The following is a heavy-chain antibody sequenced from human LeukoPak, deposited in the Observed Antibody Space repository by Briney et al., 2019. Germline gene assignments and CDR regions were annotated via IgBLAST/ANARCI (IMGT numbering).Heavy chain of an antibody. V-gene: IGHV4-59*01. CDR1: GGSISSYY. CDR2: IYYSGST. CDR3: ARDIGQLRSDY. J-gene: IGHJ4*02. Sequence: PSETLSLTCTVSGGSISSYYWSWIRQPPGKGLEWIGYIYYSGSTNYNPSLKSRVTISVDTSKNQFSLKLSSVTAADTAVYYCARDIGQLRSDYWGQGTLVTVSS. D-gene: IGHD2-2*01.